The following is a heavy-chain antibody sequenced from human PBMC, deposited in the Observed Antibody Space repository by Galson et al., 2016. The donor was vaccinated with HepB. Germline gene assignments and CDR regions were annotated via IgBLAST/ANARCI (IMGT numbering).Heavy chain of an antibody. D-gene: IGHD3-16*01. CDR3: AKDIRSSVTGWGKLDAFDV. J-gene: IGHJ3*01. V-gene: IGHV3-23*01. Sequence: SLRLSCAASGFTFNNYALNWVRQAPGKGLEWVSAISIRSDSTFYADSVKGRFIIFRDNSKNTVYLQMNTLRVDDTATYYCAKDIRSSVTGWGKLDAFDVWGQGTMVTVSS. CDR2: ISIRSDST. CDR1: GFTFNNYA.